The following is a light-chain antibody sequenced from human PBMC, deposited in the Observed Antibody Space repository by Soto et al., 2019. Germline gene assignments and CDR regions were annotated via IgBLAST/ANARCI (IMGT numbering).Light chain of an antibody. CDR3: QQYASLPIT. CDR1: QSSSRR. V-gene: IGKV1-5*01. Sequence: DIQMTQSPSTLPASVGDRVTMTCRISQSSSRRLAWYQQKPGKAPRLLIYDASNLDTGVPSRFTGSGSGTDFTFTITSLQSDDVATYYCQQYASLPITFGQGTRLEIK. CDR2: DAS. J-gene: IGKJ5*01.